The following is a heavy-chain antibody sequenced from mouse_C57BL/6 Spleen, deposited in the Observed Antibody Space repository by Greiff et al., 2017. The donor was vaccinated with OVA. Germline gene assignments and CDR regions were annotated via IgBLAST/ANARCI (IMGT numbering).Heavy chain of an antibody. D-gene: IGHD1-1*01. CDR2: IYPGDGDT. CDR1: GYAFSSSW. Sequence: QVQLQQSGPELVKPGASVKISCKASGYAFSSSWMNWVKQRPGKGLEWIGRIYPGDGDTNYNGKFKGKATLTADKSSSTAYMQLSSLTSEDSAVYCCAREAPDYYGSSYDGYFDVWGTGTTVTVSS. J-gene: IGHJ1*03. CDR3: AREAPDYYGSSYDGYFDV. V-gene: IGHV1-82*01.